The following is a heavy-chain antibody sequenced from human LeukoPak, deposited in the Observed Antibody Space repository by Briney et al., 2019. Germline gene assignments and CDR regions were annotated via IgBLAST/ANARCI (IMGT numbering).Heavy chain of an antibody. Sequence: PGGSLRLSCAAHGFTVSSNYMSWVRQAPGKGLEWVSVIYSGGSTYYADSVKGRFTISRDNSKNTLYLQMNSLRAEDTAVYYCASEQSYYPYMDVWGKGTTVTVSS. D-gene: IGHD3-10*01. J-gene: IGHJ6*03. CDR2: IYSGGST. V-gene: IGHV3-53*01. CDR1: GFTVSSNY. CDR3: ASEQSYYPYMDV.